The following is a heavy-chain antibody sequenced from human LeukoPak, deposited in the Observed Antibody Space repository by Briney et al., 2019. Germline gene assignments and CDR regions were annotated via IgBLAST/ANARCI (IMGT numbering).Heavy chain of an antibody. CDR2: IDPQDGET. J-gene: IGHJ4*02. CDR3: VTDLGRSYFYFDI. V-gene: IGHV1-24*01. CDR1: GYSLRVLS. Sequence: ASVKVSCKVSGYSLRVLSIHWVRQAPGEGLERMGGIDPQDGETIYAQSFKGRVTITEDTSTDTGYMELRSLRSDDTAVYYCVTDLGRSYFYFDIWGQGTLVIVSS. D-gene: IGHD3-10*01.